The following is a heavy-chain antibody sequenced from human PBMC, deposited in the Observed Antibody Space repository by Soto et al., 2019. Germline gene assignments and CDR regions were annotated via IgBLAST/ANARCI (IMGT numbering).Heavy chain of an antibody. D-gene: IGHD6-6*01. J-gene: IGHJ4*02. Sequence: SETLSLTCTVSGGSISSSIYYWGWIRQPPGRGLEWIGIIDYSGTTYYNPSLKSRLTMSVDTSKNHFSLNLSSVTAADTAVYYCARRTGSSTYYFDYWGQGALVTV. CDR1: GGSISSSIYY. V-gene: IGHV4-39*02. CDR3: ARRTGSSTYYFDY. CDR2: IDYSGTT.